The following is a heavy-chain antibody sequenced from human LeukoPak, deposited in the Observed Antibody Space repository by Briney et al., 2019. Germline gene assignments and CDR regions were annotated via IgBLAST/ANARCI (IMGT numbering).Heavy chain of an antibody. J-gene: IGHJ4*02. V-gene: IGHV4-38-2*02. CDR2: IYYSGST. CDR1: GYSISSGYY. Sequence: SETLSLTCTVSGYSISSGYYWGWMRQPPGKGLEWIGSIYYSGSTHYNPSLKGRVTISLDTSKNQFSLKLSSVTAADTAVYYCARGSNYHYFDYWGQGTLVTASS. CDR3: ARGSNYHYFDY. D-gene: IGHD4-11*01.